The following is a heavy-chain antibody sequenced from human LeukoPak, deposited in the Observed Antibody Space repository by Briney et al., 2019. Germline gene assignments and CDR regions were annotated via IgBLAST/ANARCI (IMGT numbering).Heavy chain of an antibody. CDR1: GFTFSSYA. CDR3: ARWFGELLTGYYYYMDV. Sequence: GGSLRLSCAASGFTFSSYAMSWVRQAPGKGLEWVSAISGSGGSTYYADSVKGRFTISRDNSKNTLYLQMNSLRAEDTAVYYCARWFGELLTGYYYYMDVWGKGTTVTVSS. CDR2: ISGSGGST. J-gene: IGHJ6*03. D-gene: IGHD3-10*01. V-gene: IGHV3-23*01.